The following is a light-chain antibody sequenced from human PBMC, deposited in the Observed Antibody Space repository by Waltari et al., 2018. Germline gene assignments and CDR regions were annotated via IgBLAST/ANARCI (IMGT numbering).Light chain of an antibody. CDR1: QSVSSRY. CDR3: QQYDTSPYT. V-gene: IGKV3-20*01. CDR2: SAS. J-gene: IGKJ2*01. Sequence: EIVLTQSPGTLSLSPGESATLSCKASQSVSSRYVIWYQQKPGQAPRLLIYSASSRATGIPDRFSGSGSGTDFTLTISRLEPEDFGVCYCQQYDTSPYTFGQGTKLEIK.